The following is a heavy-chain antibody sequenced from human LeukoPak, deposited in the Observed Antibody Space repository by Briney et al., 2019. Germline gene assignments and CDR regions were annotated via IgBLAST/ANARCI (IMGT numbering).Heavy chain of an antibody. D-gene: IGHD3-9*01. J-gene: IGHJ5*02. V-gene: IGHV4-34*01. CDR2: INHSGST. CDR1: GGSFSGYY. Sequence: SETLSLTCAVYGGSFSGYYWSWIRQPPGKGQEWIGEINHSGSTNYDPSLKSRVTISVDTSKNQFSLKLSSVTAADTAVYYCARRRITIFRSWFDPWGQGTLVTVSS. CDR3: ARRRITIFRSWFDP.